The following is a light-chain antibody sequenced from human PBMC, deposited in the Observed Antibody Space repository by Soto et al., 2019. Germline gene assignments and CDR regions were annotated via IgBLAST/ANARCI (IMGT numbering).Light chain of an antibody. CDR2: GAS. Sequence: DIVMTQSPATLPVSPGASSTLSCRASQSVSSNLAWYQQKHGQAPRFLIYGASTRATGIPARFSGSGSGTEFTLTISSLQSEDFAVYYCQQYDNWPLTFGGGTEVEI. J-gene: IGKJ4*01. CDR1: QSVSSN. V-gene: IGKV3-15*01. CDR3: QQYDNWPLT.